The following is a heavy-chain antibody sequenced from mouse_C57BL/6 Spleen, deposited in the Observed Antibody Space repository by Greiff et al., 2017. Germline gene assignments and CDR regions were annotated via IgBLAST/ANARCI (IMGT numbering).Heavy chain of an antibody. J-gene: IGHJ2*01. CDR2: IHPNSGST. Sequence: VKLQQPGAELVKPGASVKLSCKASGYTFTSYWMHWVKQRPGQGLEWIGMIHPNSGSTNYNEKFKSKATLTVDKSSSTAYMQLSSLTSEDSAVYYCASIYYGNYEGVDYWGQGTTLTVSS. CDR3: ASIYYGNYEGVDY. V-gene: IGHV1-64*01. CDR1: GYTFTSYW. D-gene: IGHD2-1*01.